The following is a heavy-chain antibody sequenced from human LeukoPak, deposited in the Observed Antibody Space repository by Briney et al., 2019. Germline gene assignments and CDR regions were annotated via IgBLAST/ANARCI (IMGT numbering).Heavy chain of an antibody. CDR1: GGSVSSSTYY. D-gene: IGHD3-22*01. J-gene: IGHJ4*02. V-gene: IGHV4-39*01. CDR3: ARIRNFYDSSGYTYYFDY. Sequence: SETLSLTCTVSGGSVSSSTYYGGWIRQPPGRGLEWIGYVYYSGSTYYNPSLRSRVTISVDTSKNQFSLKLSSVTAADTSVYYCARIRNFYDSSGYTYYFDYWGQGNLVTVSS. CDR2: VYYSGST.